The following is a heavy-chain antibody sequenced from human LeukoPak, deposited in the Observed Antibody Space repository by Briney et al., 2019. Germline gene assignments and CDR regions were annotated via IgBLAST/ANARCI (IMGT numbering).Heavy chain of an antibody. CDR1: GFTFSSYG. V-gene: IGHV3-33*01. D-gene: IGHD1-26*01. Sequence: PGGSLRLSCAASGFTFSSYGMHWVRQAPGKGLEWVAVIWYDGSNKYYADSVKGRFTISRDNSKNTLYLQMNSLRAEDTAVYYCARYFVGATRDYWGQGTLVTVSS. CDR3: ARYFVGATRDY. J-gene: IGHJ4*02. CDR2: IWYDGSNK.